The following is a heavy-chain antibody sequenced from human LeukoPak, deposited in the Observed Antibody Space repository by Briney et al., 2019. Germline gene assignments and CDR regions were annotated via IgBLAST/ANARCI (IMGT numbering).Heavy chain of an antibody. J-gene: IGHJ4*02. Sequence: PGGSLRLSCAASGFTFSSYGMHWVRQAPGKGLEWVAVISYDGGNKYYADSVKGRFTISRDNSKNTLYLQMNSLRAEDTAVYYCARDLTQYYYGSGSFRYWGQGTLVTVSS. CDR1: GFTFSSYG. CDR3: ARDLTQYYYGSGSFRY. V-gene: IGHV3-30*03. D-gene: IGHD3-10*01. CDR2: ISYDGGNK.